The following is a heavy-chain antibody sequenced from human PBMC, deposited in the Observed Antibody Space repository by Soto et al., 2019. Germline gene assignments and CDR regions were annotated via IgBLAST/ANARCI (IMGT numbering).Heavy chain of an antibody. CDR3: ARAPLYDYGGNWLYYGMDV. CDR2: IWYDGSNK. Sequence: HPGGSLRLSCAASGFTFSSYGMHWVRQAPGKGLEWVAVIWYDGSNKYYADSVKGRFTISRDNSKNTLYLQMNSLRAEDTAVYYCARAPLYDYGGNWLYYGMDVWGQGTTVTVSS. J-gene: IGHJ6*02. D-gene: IGHD4-17*01. CDR1: GFTFSSYG. V-gene: IGHV3-33*01.